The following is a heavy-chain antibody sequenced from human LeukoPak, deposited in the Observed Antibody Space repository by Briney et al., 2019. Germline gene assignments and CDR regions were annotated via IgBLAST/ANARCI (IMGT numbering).Heavy chain of an antibody. D-gene: IGHD7-27*01. CDR3: ARRAGERAFYI. V-gene: IGHV5-51*01. Sequence: GEPLKISCKGYGYSFTTYWICWVRQMPGKGLEWMGSIYPGDFDTRYSPSFQGQVTISGDKSTSTAYLQWSSLKASDTAIYYCARRAGERAFYIWGQGTMVTVSS. J-gene: IGHJ3*02. CDR1: GYSFTTYW. CDR2: IYPGDFDT.